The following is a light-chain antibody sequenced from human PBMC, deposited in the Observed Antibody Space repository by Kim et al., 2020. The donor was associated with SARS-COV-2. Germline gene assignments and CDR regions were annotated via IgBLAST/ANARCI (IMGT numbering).Light chain of an antibody. CDR1: QSIRGA. CDR3: QQSFSTLVT. J-gene: IGKJ5*01. CDR2: DVS. Sequence: GDQFTNADRSSQSIRGALNCYRQRPGKPPQLLFHDVSALQSGVPSRFSGSGFGTDFTLTTSGLQPEDFATYYCQQSFSTLVTFGHGARLEIK. V-gene: IGKV1-39*01.